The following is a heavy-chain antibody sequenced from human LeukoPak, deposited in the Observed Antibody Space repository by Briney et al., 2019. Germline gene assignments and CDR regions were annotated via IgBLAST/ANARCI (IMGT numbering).Heavy chain of an antibody. J-gene: IGHJ5*02. Sequence: SETLSLTCAVYGGSFSGYYWSWIRQPPGKGLEWIGEINHSGSTNYNPSLKSRVTISVDTSKNQFSLKLSSVTAADTAVYYCARGRILARYCSSTSCYTRDWFDPWGRGTLVTVSS. V-gene: IGHV4-34*01. CDR1: GGSFSGYY. D-gene: IGHD2-2*02. CDR3: ARGRILARYCSSTSCYTRDWFDP. CDR2: INHSGST.